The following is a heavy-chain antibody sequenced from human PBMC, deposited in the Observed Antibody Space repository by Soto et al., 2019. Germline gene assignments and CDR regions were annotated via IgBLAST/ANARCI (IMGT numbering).Heavy chain of an antibody. CDR3: ARWSYYYDSSGYGNWFDP. CDR1: GGSTSSYY. D-gene: IGHD3-22*01. Sequence: PSETLSLTCTVSGGSTSSYYWSWIRQPPGKGLEWIGYIYYSGSTNYNPSLKSRVTISVDTSKNQFSLKLSSVTAADTAVYYCARWSYYYDSSGYGNWFDPWGQGTLVTVSS. V-gene: IGHV4-59*01. J-gene: IGHJ5*02. CDR2: IYYSGST.